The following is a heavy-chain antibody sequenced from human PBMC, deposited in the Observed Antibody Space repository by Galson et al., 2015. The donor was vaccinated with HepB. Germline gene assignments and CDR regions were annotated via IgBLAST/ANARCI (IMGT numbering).Heavy chain of an antibody. CDR2: IWYDGSNK. V-gene: IGHV3-33*01. CDR1: GLTFSSYG. CDR3: ARDSGAAAGSDY. D-gene: IGHD6-13*01. Sequence: SLRLSCAASGLTFSSYGMHWVRQAPGKGLEWVAVIWYDGSNKYYADSVKGRFTISRDNSKNTLYLQMNSLRAEDTAVYYCARDSGAAAGSDYWGQGTLVTVSS. J-gene: IGHJ4*02.